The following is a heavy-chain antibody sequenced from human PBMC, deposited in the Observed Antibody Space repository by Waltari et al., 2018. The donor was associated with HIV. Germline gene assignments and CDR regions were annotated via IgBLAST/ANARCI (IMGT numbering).Heavy chain of an antibody. CDR2: IYSGGST. D-gene: IGHD5-12*01. V-gene: IGHV3-53*01. J-gene: IGHJ4*02. CDR1: GSTVSRNY. CDR3: ARDPEMATKWGY. Sequence: EVKLVESGGGLIQPGGSLRLSCAASGSTVSRNYMRWCRQAPGKGLEWVSVIYSGGSTYYADSVKGRFTISRDNCKNTLYLQMNSLRAEDTAVYYCARDPEMATKWGYWGQGTLVTVSS.